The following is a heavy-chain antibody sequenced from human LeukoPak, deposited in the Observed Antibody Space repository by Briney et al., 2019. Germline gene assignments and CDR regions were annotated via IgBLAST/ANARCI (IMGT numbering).Heavy chain of an antibody. CDR1: GFTFSISA. V-gene: IGHV3-23*01. CDR3: AKSDSTSYNAFDI. CDR2: ICSSSTST. J-gene: IGHJ3*02. D-gene: IGHD2/OR15-2a*01. Sequence: GGSLRLSCTASGFTFSISAMSWVRQAPGGGGEWGSSICSSSTSTYYAASVKGRFTISRDNSNNTLYLQMNSLRAEDTAVYYCAKSDSTSYNAFDIWGQGTMVTVSP.